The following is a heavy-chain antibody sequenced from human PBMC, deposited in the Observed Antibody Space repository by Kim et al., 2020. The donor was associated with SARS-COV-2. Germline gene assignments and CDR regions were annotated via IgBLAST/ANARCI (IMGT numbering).Heavy chain of an antibody. V-gene: IGHV3-11*01. J-gene: IGHJ4*02. D-gene: IGHD3-10*01. CDR3: ARASLRGALGY. CDR2: ISSSGTSI. Sequence: GGSLRLSCAASGFPFSDYYMTWIRQAPGKGLEWVSYISSSGTSINYADSVRGRFTISRDNAKNSLYLQMNSLRAEDTAFYYCARASLRGALGYWGQGTLVTVSS. CDR1: GFPFSDYY.